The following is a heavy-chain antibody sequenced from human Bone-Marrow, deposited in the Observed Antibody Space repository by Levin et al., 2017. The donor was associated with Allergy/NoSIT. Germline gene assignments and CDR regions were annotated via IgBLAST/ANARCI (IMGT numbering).Heavy chain of an antibody. D-gene: IGHD6-6*01. CDR1: GDSISSASW. J-gene: IGHJ4*02. CDR2: IHHTGTT. CDR3: NAAAPSGRYFDN. Sequence: SETLSLTCTVSGDSISSASWWSWVRQSPGKGLEWFGEIHHTGTTNYNTSLKSRITLSVDKSKNQFFLKLTSVTAADAAVYDCNAAAPSGRYFDNWGRGTLVTVSS. V-gene: IGHV4-4*02.